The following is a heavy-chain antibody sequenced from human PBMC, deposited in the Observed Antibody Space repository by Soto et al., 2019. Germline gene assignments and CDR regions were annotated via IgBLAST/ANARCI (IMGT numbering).Heavy chain of an antibody. D-gene: IGHD3-22*01. CDR3: AREPYYYDSSGYYPLDY. V-gene: IGHV3-48*03. CDR2: ISSSGSTI. J-gene: IGHJ4*02. Sequence: GGSLRLCCAASGFTFSSYEMNWVRQAPGKGLEWVSYISSSGSTIYYADSVKGRFTISRDNAKNSLYLQMNSLRAEDTAVYYCAREPYYYDSSGYYPLDYWGQGTLVTVSS. CDR1: GFTFSSYE.